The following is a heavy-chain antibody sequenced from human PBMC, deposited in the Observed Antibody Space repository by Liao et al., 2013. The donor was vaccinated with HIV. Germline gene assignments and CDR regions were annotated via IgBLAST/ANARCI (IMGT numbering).Heavy chain of an antibody. J-gene: IGHJ3*02. CDR1: GGAISSGSYY. D-gene: IGHD7-27*01. V-gene: IGHV4-61*02. Sequence: QVRLQESGPGLVKPSQTLSLTCNVYGGAISSGSYYWSWIRQPAGKGLEWIGRIYISGSTNYNPSLKSRVTISVDTSKNQFSLKLTSVTAADTAVYYCARDLGMGAFDIWGQGTMVTVSS. CDR2: IYISGST. CDR3: ARDLGMGAFDI.